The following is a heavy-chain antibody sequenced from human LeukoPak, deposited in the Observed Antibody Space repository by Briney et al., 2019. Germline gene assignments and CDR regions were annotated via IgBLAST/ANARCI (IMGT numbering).Heavy chain of an antibody. V-gene: IGHV4-59*01. CDR2: IYYSGST. Sequence: SSETLSLTCTVSGGSINSYYWSWIRQPPGKGLEWIGYIYYSGSTNYNPSLESRVTISVDTSKNQFSLKLSSVTAADTAVYYCARENPGIVGATYFDYWGQGTLVTVSS. CDR3: ARENPGIVGATYFDY. CDR1: GGSINSYY. J-gene: IGHJ4*02. D-gene: IGHD1-26*01.